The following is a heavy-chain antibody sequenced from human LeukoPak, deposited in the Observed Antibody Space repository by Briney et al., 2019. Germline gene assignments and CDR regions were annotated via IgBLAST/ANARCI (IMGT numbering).Heavy chain of an antibody. J-gene: IGHJ4*02. D-gene: IGHD6-6*01. V-gene: IGHV4-30-2*01. CDR2: IYHSGST. CDR3: ARVEYSSSSPTFDY. Sequence: SETLSLTCTVSGGSISSGGYYWNWIRQPPGKGLEWIGYIYHSGSTYYNPSLKSRVTISVDRSKNQFSLKLSSVTAADTAVYYCARVEYSSSSPTFDYWGQGTLVTVSS. CDR1: GGSISSGGYY.